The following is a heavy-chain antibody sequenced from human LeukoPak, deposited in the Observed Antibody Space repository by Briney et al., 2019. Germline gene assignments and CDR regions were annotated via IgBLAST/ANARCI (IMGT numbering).Heavy chain of an antibody. CDR1: GFTFSSYA. J-gene: IGHJ6*03. CDR3: AKDTPQRSARGYYCYMDV. V-gene: IGHV3-23*01. Sequence: GGSLRLSCAASGFTFSSYAMSWVRQAPGKGLEWVSAISGGGGSTYYADSVKGRFTISRDNSKNTLYLQMNSLRAEDTPVYYCAKDTPQRSARGYYCYMDVWGKGTTVTFSS. CDR2: ISGGGGST. D-gene: IGHD2-15*01.